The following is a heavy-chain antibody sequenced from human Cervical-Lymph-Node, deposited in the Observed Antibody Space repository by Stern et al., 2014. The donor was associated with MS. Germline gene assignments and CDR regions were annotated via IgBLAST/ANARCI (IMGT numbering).Heavy chain of an antibody. V-gene: IGHV3-30*03. CDR1: GFAFASYD. CDR2: ISNDGSNK. Sequence: QVQLVESGGGVVQPGRSLRLSCAASGFAFASYDMHWVRQAPGNGLEWVTFISNDGSNKYYADSLKDRFIVSRDYSKKTLNLQINSLRPEDTAVYYCALPGHFYTNAPDYWGQGTLVTVSS. D-gene: IGHD2-8*01. J-gene: IGHJ4*02. CDR3: ALPGHFYTNAPDY.